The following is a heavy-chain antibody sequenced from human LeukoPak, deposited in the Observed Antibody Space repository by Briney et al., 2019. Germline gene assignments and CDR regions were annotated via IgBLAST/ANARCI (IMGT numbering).Heavy chain of an antibody. CDR3: ARSPLGYCSSTSCSPDLDY. J-gene: IGHJ4*02. CDR1: GFTFSSYG. Sequence: GGSLRLSCAASGFTFSSYGMHWVRQAPGKGLEWVAVISYDESNKYYADSVKGRFTISRDNSKNTLYLQMNSLRAEDTAVYYCARSPLGYCSSTSCSPDLDYWGQGTLVTVSS. D-gene: IGHD2-2*01. V-gene: IGHV3-30*03. CDR2: ISYDESNK.